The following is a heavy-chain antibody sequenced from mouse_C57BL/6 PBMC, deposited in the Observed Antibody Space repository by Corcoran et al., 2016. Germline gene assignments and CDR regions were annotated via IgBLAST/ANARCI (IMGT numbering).Heavy chain of an antibody. CDR1: GYTFTDYY. CDR3: ARGDITTVPLAY. V-gene: IGHV1-26*01. CDR2: INPNNGGT. D-gene: IGHD1-1*01. J-gene: IGHJ3*01. Sequence: EVQLQQSGPELVKPGASVKISCKASGYTFTDYYMNWVKQSHGKSLEWIGDINPNNGGTSYNQKFKGKATLTVDKSSSTAYMELRSLTSEDSAVYYCARGDITTVPLAYWGQGTLVTVSA.